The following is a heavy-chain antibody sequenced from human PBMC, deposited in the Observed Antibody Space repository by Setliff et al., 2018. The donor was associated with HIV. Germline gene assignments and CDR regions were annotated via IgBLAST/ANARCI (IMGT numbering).Heavy chain of an antibody. J-gene: IGHJ4*02. CDR2: IIPSGST. CDR3: VRQADCGGDCVLGC. D-gene: IGHD2-21*02. CDR1: GGSFSGYY. Sequence: PSETLSLTCDVFGGSFSGYYWSWIRQPPGKGLEWIGEIIPSGSTNYNPSLKSRVTMSIDTSKSQFSLKLSSVTAADTAVYYCVRQADCGGDCVLGCWGQGTLVTVSS. V-gene: IGHV4-34*12.